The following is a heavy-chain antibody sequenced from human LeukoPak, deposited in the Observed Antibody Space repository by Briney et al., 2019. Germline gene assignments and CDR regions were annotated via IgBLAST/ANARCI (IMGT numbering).Heavy chain of an antibody. CDR2: IYYSGST. J-gene: IGHJ4*02. Sequence: SETLSLTCTVSGGSISSYYWSWIRQPPGKGLEWIGYIYYSGSTNYNPSLKGRVTISVDTSKNQFSLKLSSVTAADTAVYYCARYGYNVLYYFDYWGQGTLVTVSS. V-gene: IGHV4-59*01. CDR1: GGSISSYY. D-gene: IGHD5-24*01. CDR3: ARYGYNVLYYFDY.